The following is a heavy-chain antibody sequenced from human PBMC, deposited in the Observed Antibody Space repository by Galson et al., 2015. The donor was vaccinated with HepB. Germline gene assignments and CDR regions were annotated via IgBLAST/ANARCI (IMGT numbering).Heavy chain of an antibody. V-gene: IGHV3-48*04. CDR2: ISSSSSTI. CDR1: GFTFSSYS. CDR3: ARIGWLAVTAVDI. J-gene: IGHJ3*02. D-gene: IGHD4-17*01. Sequence: SLRLSCAASGFTFSSYSMNWVRQAPGKGLEWVSYISSSSSTIYYADSVKGRFTISRDNAKNSLYLQMNSLRAEDTAVYYCARIGWLAVTAVDIWGQGTMVTVSS.